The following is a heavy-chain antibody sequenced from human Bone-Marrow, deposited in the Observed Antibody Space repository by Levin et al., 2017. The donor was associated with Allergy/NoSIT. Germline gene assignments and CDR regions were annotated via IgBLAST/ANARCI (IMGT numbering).Heavy chain of an antibody. CDR1: GYTFTSYY. D-gene: IGHD2-15*01. CDR3: ARAEGYCSGGSCYSSWCDP. Sequence: ASVKVSCKASGYTFTSYYMHWVRQAPGQGLEWMGIINPSGGSTSYAQTFQGRVTMTRDTSTSTVYMELSSLRSEDTAVYYCARAEGYCSGGSCYSSWCDPWGQGTLVTVSS. CDR2: INPSGGST. V-gene: IGHV1-46*01. J-gene: IGHJ5*02.